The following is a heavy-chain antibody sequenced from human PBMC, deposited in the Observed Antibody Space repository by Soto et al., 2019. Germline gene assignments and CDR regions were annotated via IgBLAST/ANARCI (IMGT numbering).Heavy chain of an antibody. D-gene: IGHD2-15*01. CDR2: ISSSGGST. CDR3: AKDLVGSNADYFDY. J-gene: IGHJ4*02. Sequence: EVQLLESGGGLVQPGGSLRLSCAASGFTFSSYAMSWVRQAPGKGMEWVAAISSSGGSTYYADSVKGRFTISRDNSKNTLYLQMNSLRAEDAAVCYCAKDLVGSNADYFDYWGQGTLVTVSS. CDR1: GFTFSSYA. V-gene: IGHV3-23*01.